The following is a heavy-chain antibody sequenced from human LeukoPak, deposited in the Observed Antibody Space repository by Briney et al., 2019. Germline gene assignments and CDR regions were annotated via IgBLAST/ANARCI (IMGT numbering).Heavy chain of an antibody. CDR1: GLTLSSYW. Sequence: GGSLRLSCAASGLTLSSYWMHWVRQAPGKGLVWVSRINSDGSSTRYADSVKGRFTISRDNARNTLYLQMNSLRAEDTAVYYCAELTSMVEQYWGQGTLVTVSS. J-gene: IGHJ4*02. CDR3: AELTSMVEQY. CDR2: INSDGSST. D-gene: IGHD3-10*01. V-gene: IGHV3-74*01.